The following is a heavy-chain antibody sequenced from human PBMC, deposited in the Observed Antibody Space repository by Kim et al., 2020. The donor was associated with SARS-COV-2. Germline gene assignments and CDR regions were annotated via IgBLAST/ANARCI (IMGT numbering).Heavy chain of an antibody. CDR3: EASDY. Sequence: GGSLRLSCEASGFTLGRYAMSWARQAPGKGLEWVSTISDGGVRTHYADSVKGRFTISRDNSKSTLFLHMNSLRAEDTAVYYCEASDYWGQGSLVTVSS. CDR2: ISDGGVRT. V-gene: IGHV3-23*01. CDR1: GFTLGRYA. J-gene: IGHJ4*02.